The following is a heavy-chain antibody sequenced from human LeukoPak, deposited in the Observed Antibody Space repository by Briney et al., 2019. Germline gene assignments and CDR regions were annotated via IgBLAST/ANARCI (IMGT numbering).Heavy chain of an antibody. J-gene: IGHJ3*02. D-gene: IGHD5-18*01. CDR1: GGSISSDY. V-gene: IGHV4-59*01. CDR2: IYYSGST. CDR3: ASHVARYSYGYNGGAFDI. Sequence: SETLSLTCTVSGGSISSDYWSWIRQPPGKGLEWIGYIYYSGSTNYNPSLKSRVTISVDTSKNQFSLKLSSVTAADTAVYYCASHVARYSYGYNGGAFDIWGQGTMVTVSS.